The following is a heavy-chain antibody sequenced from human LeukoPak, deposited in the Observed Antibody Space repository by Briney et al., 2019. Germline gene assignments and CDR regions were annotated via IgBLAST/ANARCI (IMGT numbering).Heavy chain of an antibody. Sequence: GGSLRLSCAASGFTFSSYDIHWVRQAPGKGLEWVALISYDGSNKYYADSVKGRFTISRDNSKNTLYLQMNSLRAEDTAVYHCAKDSGSYYVFDYWGQGTLVTVSS. CDR3: AKDSGSYYVFDY. CDR2: ISYDGSNK. CDR1: GFTFSSYD. J-gene: IGHJ4*02. V-gene: IGHV3-30*18. D-gene: IGHD1-26*01.